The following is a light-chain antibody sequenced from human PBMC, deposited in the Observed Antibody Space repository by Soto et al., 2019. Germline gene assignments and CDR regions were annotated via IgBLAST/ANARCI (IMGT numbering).Light chain of an antibody. CDR3: ASYTTSSTYV. J-gene: IGLJ1*01. CDR2: DVS. Sequence: QSALTQPASVSGSPGQSIAISCTGTSSGVDGYSYVSWCQQQPGKAPRLVISDVSNRPSGVSDRFSGSKSGNTASLTISGLQTEDEADYYCASYTTSSTYVFGTGTKLTVL. V-gene: IGLV2-14*01. CDR1: SSGVDGYSY.